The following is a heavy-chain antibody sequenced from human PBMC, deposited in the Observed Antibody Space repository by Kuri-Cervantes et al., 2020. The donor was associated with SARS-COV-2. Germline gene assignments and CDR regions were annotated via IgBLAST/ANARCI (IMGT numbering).Heavy chain of an antibody. D-gene: IGHD5-18*01. CDR2: INHSGST. J-gene: IGHJ6*03. CDR1: GGSISSYY. CDR3: ARVIKGRIQLRYYYYMDV. Sequence: SETLSLTCTVSGGSISSYYWSWIRQPPGKGLEWIGEINHSGSTNYSPSLKSRVTISVDTSKNQFSLKLSSVTAADTAVYYCARVIKGRIQLRYYYYMDVWGKGTTVTVSS. V-gene: IGHV4-34*01.